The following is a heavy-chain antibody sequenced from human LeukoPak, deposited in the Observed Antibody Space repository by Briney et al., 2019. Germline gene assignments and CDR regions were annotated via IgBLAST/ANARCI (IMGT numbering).Heavy chain of an antibody. D-gene: IGHD6-19*01. Sequence: GGSLRLSCAASGFTFSNYWMHWVRQAPGKGLVWVSRINSDGSSTNYADSVKGRFTISRDNSKNTLNLQMNSLRAEDTAVYYCAWSSIAVAALLDYWGQGTLVTVSS. V-gene: IGHV3-74*01. CDR1: GFTFSNYW. J-gene: IGHJ4*02. CDR3: AWSSIAVAALLDY. CDR2: INSDGSST.